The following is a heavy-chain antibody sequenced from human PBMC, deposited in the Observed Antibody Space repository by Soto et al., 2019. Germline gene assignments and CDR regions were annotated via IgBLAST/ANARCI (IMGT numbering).Heavy chain of an antibody. CDR3: ARDQKLSSYYYYYGMDV. Sequence: GGSLRLSWAASGFSFSDYGMHWVRQAPGKGLEWVAVTWTDGSNTFYADSVKGRFTISRDNSKNTLYLQMNSLGVEDTAVYYCARDQKLSSYYYYYGMDVWGQGTTVTVS. D-gene: IGHD2-2*01. V-gene: IGHV3-33*01. J-gene: IGHJ6*02. CDR2: TWTDGSNT. CDR1: GFSFSDYG.